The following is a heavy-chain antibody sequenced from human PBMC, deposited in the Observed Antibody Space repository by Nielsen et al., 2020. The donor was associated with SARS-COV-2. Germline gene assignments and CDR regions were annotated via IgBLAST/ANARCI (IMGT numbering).Heavy chain of an antibody. CDR2: ISSSGSTI. V-gene: IGHV3-48*03. CDR1: GFPFSSYE. D-gene: IGHD1-26*01. CDR3: AREIVGATKDY. Sequence: GESLKISCAASGFPFSSYEMNWVRQAPGKGLEWVSYISSSGSTIYYADSVKGRFTISRDNSKNTLYLQMNSLRAEDTAVYYCAREIVGATKDYWGQGTLVTVSS. J-gene: IGHJ4*02.